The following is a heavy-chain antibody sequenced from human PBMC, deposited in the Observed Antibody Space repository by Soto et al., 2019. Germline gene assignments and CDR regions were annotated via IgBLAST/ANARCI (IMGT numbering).Heavy chain of an antibody. J-gene: IGHJ4*02. CDR3: ARDGGRHSGGIDY. V-gene: IGHV1-69*01. CDR2: IIPIFGTA. CDR1: GGTFSSYS. D-gene: IGHD1-26*01. Sequence: VQLVQSGAEVKKPGSSVKVSCKASGGTFSSYSINWVRQAPGQGLEWMGGIIPIFGTAKYGQKFQGRVTITADESTSTAYMELSSLRSEDTAVYYCARDGGRHSGGIDYWGQGTLVTVSS.